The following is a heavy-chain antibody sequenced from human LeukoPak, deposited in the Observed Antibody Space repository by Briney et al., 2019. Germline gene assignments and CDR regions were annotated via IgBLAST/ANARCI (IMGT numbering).Heavy chain of an antibody. CDR3: AREIVVVPAAMFDY. D-gene: IGHD2-2*01. Sequence: GGSLRLSCAASGFPFSSYSMNGVRQAPGKGLEWVSSISSSSSYIYYADSVKGRFTISRDNAKHALYLQMNSLSAEDTAVYYCAREIVVVPAAMFDYWGQGTLVTVSS. V-gene: IGHV3-21*01. CDR1: GFPFSSYS. CDR2: ISSSSSYI. J-gene: IGHJ4*02.